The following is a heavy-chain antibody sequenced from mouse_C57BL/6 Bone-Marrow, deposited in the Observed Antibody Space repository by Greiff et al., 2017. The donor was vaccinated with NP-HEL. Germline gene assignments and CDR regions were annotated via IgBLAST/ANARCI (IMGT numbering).Heavy chain of an antibody. J-gene: IGHJ2*01. Sequence: QVQLQQSGAELVRPGTSVKVSCKASGYAFTNYLIEWVKQRPGQGLEWIGVINPGSGGTNYNEKFKGKATLTADKSSSTAYMQLSSLTSEDSAVYVCARRFITTGEGDDWGQGTTLTVSS. CDR1: GYAFTNYL. CDR2: INPGSGGT. V-gene: IGHV1-54*01. D-gene: IGHD1-1*01. CDR3: ARRFITTGEGDD.